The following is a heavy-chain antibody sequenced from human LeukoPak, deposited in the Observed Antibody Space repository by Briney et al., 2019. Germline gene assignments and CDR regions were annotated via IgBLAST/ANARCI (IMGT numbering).Heavy chain of an antibody. V-gene: IGHV4-59*11. D-gene: IGHD3-10*02. CDR1: GASTSSHY. CDR2: MHYSGSN. Sequence: SETLSLTCTVSGASTSSHYWSWIRQPPGKGLEWIGYMHYSGSNSYNPSHKSRVTISVDTSENQISLTVSSVTAADTAVYYCARVADVGYYYYLDVWGKGTTVIVS. CDR3: ARVADVGYYYYLDV. J-gene: IGHJ6*03.